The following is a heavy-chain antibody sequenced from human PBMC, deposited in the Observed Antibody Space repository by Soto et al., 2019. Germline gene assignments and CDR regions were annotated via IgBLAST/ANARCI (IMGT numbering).Heavy chain of an antibody. D-gene: IGHD2-15*01. CDR3: ATMGTPATGLYFFDY. Sequence: QVQLQESGPGLVKPSQTLSLTCTVSGGSISGGNYYWSWIRQPPGKGLEWIGFISYSGSTYYSPSLKSRVTISVDTSKSQFSLNLSFVTAADTSVYYCATMGTPATGLYFFDYWGQGSLVTVSS. CDR2: ISYSGST. J-gene: IGHJ4*02. V-gene: IGHV4-30-4*01. CDR1: GGSISGGNYY.